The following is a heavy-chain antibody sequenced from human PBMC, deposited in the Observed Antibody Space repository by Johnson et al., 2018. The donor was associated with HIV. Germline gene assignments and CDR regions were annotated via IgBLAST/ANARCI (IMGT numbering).Heavy chain of an antibody. D-gene: IGHD6-19*01. CDR2: TRDKANSYST. CDR1: GFTFSDHY. V-gene: IGHV3-72*01. J-gene: IGHJ3*01. CDR3: ARRAYTSGWYAAFDL. Sequence: MQLVESGGGLVQPGGSLRLSCAASGFTFSDHYMDWVRQAPGKGLERIARTRDKANSYSTEYAASAKGRFIISRDGLKDSLYLKMNSLKSEDTAVYFCARRAYTSGWYAAFDLWGQGTMVTVSS.